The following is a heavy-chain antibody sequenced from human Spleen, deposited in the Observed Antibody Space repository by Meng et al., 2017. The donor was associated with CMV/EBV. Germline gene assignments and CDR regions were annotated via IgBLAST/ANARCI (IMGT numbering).Heavy chain of an antibody. CDR3: VRALGPEQD. V-gene: IGHV4-34*01. CDR1: GGSFSGYY. Sequence: TLSLTCAVYGGSFSGYYWSWIRQPPGKGVEWIGEIKHSGSTNYNPSLKSRVTISVDTSKNQFSLKLTSVTAADTAVYYCVRALGPEQDWGQGTLVTVSS. J-gene: IGHJ4*02. CDR2: IKHSGST.